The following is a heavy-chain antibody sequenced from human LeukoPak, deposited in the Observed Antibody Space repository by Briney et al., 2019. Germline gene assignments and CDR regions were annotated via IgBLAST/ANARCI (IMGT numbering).Heavy chain of an antibody. Sequence: PGGSLRLSCAASGFTFSTYAMSWVRQVPGKGLEWVSSMSERGGLTYYADSVKGRFTVSRDNSMNTLYLQMNSLRAADTAIYFCARKVSLRAVAGTTYHYYGLDVWGQGTAVTVSS. D-gene: IGHD6-19*01. CDR3: ARKVSLRAVAGTTYHYYGLDV. J-gene: IGHJ6*02. CDR2: MSERGGLT. CDR1: GFTFSTYA. V-gene: IGHV3-23*01.